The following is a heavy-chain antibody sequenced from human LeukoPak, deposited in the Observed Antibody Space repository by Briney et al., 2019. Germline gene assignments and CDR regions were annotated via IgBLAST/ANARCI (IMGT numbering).Heavy chain of an antibody. J-gene: IGHJ4*02. V-gene: IGHV4-31*11. CDR2: IYYSGST. Sequence: SETLSLTCAVYGGPFSGYYWSWIRQHPGKGLEWSGYIYYSGSTYYNPSLKSRVTISVDTSKNQFSLKLSSVTAADTAVYYCAVQSLAESGSYFYFDYWGQGTLVTVSS. CDR1: GGPFSGYY. CDR3: AVQSLAESGSYFYFDY. D-gene: IGHD1-26*01.